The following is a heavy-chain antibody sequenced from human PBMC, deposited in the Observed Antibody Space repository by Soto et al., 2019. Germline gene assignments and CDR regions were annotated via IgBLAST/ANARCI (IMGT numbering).Heavy chain of an antibody. Sequence: EVQLVESGGGLVQPGRSLRLSCAASGFTFHDYAMHWVRQAPGKGLEWVSGINWNSGYVGYADSVKGRFSISRDNAKNSLYLQMSSLRAEDTALYYCAKAPEIELQYASFDYWGQGTLVTVSS. J-gene: IGHJ4*02. V-gene: IGHV3-9*01. CDR2: INWNSGYV. CDR1: GFTFHDYA. D-gene: IGHD1-7*01. CDR3: AKAPEIELQYASFDY.